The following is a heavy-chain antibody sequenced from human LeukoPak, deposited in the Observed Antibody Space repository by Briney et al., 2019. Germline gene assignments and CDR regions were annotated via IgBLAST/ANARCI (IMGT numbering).Heavy chain of an antibody. V-gene: IGHV4-30-4*08. CDR3: ARVGYCSSTSCYTEYYFDY. CDR1: GGSISSGDYY. J-gene: IGHJ4*02. CDR2: IYYSGST. Sequence: SETLSLTCTVSGGSISSGDYYWSWIRQPPGKGLEWIGYIYYSGSTYYNPSLKSRATISVDTSKNQFSLKLSSVTAADTAVYYCARVGYCSSTSCYTEYYFDYWGQGTLVTVSS. D-gene: IGHD2-2*02.